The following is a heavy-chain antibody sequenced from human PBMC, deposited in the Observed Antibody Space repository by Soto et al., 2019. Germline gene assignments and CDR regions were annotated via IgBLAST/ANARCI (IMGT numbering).Heavy chain of an antibody. CDR1: GGSISSGGYY. J-gene: IGHJ5*02. CDR2: LSTSGRT. V-gene: IGHV4-31*03. Sequence: QVQLQESGPALVKPSQTLSLTCTVSGGSISSGGYYWSWIRQHPGKGLDWIGYLSTSGRTSFTPHLKRRVTISADTSKNQFSLKLSSVTAAETAVYYCARDPGPLGRVTLVTVSS. CDR3: ARDPGP.